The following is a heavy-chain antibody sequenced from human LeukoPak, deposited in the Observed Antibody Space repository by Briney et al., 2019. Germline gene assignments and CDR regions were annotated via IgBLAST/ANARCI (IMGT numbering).Heavy chain of an antibody. D-gene: IGHD5-24*01. Sequence: GASVTVSCKASGYTFTGYYMHWVRQAPGQGLEWMGIINPSGGSTSYAQKFQGRVTMTRDTSTSTVYMELSSLRSEDTAVYYCARAGRRRDGYNAEPAHYWGQGTLVTVSS. J-gene: IGHJ4*02. CDR1: GYTFTGYY. V-gene: IGHV1-46*01. CDR2: INPSGGST. CDR3: ARAGRRRDGYNAEPAHY.